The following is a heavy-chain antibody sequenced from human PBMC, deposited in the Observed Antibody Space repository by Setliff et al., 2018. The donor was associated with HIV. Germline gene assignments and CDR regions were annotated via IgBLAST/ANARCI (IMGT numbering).Heavy chain of an antibody. V-gene: IGHV1-69*13. CDR3: ARDRIPSKWLLESDY. D-gene: IGHD3-22*01. Sequence: GASVKVSCKASGGTFSSYAISWVRQAPGQGLEWMGGIIPIFGTANYAQKFQGRVTIIADASTNTVNMELSSLRSEDTAVYYCARDRIPSKWLLESDYWGQGTLVTVSS. CDR1: GGTFSSYA. J-gene: IGHJ4*02. CDR2: IIPIFGTA.